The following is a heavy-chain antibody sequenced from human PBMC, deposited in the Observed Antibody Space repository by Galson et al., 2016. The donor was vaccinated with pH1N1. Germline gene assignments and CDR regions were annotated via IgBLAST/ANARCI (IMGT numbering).Heavy chain of an antibody. V-gene: IGHV4-61*02. CDR1: GGSISSDNYY. Sequence: TLSLTCTVSGGSISSDNYYWTWIRQPAGKGLEWIGRIYRSGTTIYNPSLKSRVTLSLDTSRNHFSLRLNSVTAADMAVYYCAREDSGYDWEGERFDIRGQGTVVTVSS. J-gene: IGHJ3*02. CDR2: IYRSGTT. CDR3: AREDSGYDWEGERFDI. D-gene: IGHD5-12*01.